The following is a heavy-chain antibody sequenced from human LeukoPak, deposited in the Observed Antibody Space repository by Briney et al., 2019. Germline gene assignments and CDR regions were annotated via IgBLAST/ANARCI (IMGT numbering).Heavy chain of an antibody. V-gene: IGHV4-30-4*01. D-gene: IGHD3-22*01. CDR1: GGSISRGDYY. J-gene: IGHJ4*02. CDR2: IYYSGST. Sequence: SETLSLTCTVSGGSISRGDYYWSWIRQPPGKGLEWIGYIYYSGSTYYNPSLKSRVTISVDTSKNQFSLKLSSVTAADTAVYYCAREGYYYDSSGSIYYFDYWGQGTLVTVSS. CDR3: AREGYYYDSSGSIYYFDY.